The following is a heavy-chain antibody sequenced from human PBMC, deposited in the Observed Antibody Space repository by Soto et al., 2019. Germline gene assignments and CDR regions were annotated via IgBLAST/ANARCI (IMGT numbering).Heavy chain of an antibody. V-gene: IGHV4-59*01. CDR1: GGSIRDYY. J-gene: IGHJ4*02. Sequence: SETLSLTCTVPGGSIRDYYWGWIRQSPGKGLEWIGYIYYSGSTNYNPSLKSRVTISVDTSKNQFSLKMSSVTAADTAVYYCARLATRYYFDYWGQGTLVTVSS. CDR3: ARLATRYYFDY. D-gene: IGHD1-1*01. CDR2: IYYSGST.